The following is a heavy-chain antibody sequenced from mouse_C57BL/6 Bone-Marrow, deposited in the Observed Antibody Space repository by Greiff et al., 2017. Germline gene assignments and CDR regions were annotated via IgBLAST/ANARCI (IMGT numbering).Heavy chain of an antibody. V-gene: IGHV14-4*01. Sequence: EVQLQQSGAELVRPGASVKLSCTASGFNIKDDYMHWVKQRPEQGLEWIGWIDPENGDTEYASKFQGKATITADTSSNTAYLQLSSLTSEDTAVYYCTTLDGYSYYIDCWGQGTTLTVSS. D-gene: IGHD2-3*01. J-gene: IGHJ2*01. CDR1: GFNIKDDY. CDR3: TTLDGYSYYIDC. CDR2: IDPENGDT.